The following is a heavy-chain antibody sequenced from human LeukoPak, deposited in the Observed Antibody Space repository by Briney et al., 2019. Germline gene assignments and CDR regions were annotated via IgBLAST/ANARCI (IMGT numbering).Heavy chain of an antibody. D-gene: IGHD1-26*01. J-gene: IGHJ4*02. Sequence: SETLPLTCTVSGGSISSYYWSWIRQPPGKGLEWIGYIYYSGSTNYNPSLKSRVTISVDTSKNQFSLKLSSVTAADTAVYYCAITSGSFDYWGQGTLVTVSS. V-gene: IGHV4-59*01. CDR1: GGSISSYY. CDR3: AITSGSFDY. CDR2: IYYSGST.